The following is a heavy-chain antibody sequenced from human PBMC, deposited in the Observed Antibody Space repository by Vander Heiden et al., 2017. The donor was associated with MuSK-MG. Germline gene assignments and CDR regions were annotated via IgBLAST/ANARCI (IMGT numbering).Heavy chain of an antibody. V-gene: IGHV3-9*01. D-gene: IGHD3-16*01. CDR3: AKDNGGRWSFYYCYMDV. J-gene: IGHJ6*03. CDR2: ISWNSGNI. CDR1: GFTFDDYA. Sequence: EAQLVESGGGLVQSGRSLRLSCAASGFTFDDYAMHWVRQAPGKGLEWVSGISWNSGNIGYADSVKGRVTISRDNAKNSLYLQMNSLRAEDTALYYCAKDNGGRWSFYYCYMDVWGKGTTVTVSS.